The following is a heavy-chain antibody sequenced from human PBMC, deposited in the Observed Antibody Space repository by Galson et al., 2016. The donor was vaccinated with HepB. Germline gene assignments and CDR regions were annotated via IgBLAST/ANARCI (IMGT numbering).Heavy chain of an antibody. CDR3: ARKPPPVAYYGMDV. CDR1: GGSISSYH. CDR2: VYHDGSS. V-gene: IGHV4-59*12. D-gene: IGHD3-16*01. J-gene: IGHJ6*02. Sequence: SETLSLTCAVSGGSISSYHWTWIRQPPGKGLEWIGEVYHDGSSNYNPSLKSRVTISVDKSKNQFSLKLTSVTAADTAVYYCARKPPPVAYYGMDVWGQGTTVIVSS.